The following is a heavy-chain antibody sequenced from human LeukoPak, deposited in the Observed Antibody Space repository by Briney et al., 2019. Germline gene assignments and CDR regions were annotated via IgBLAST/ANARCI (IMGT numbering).Heavy chain of an antibody. V-gene: IGHV4-4*07. CDR3: ARVGCSSTSCYFDY. Sequence: SETLSLTCTVSGGSISSYYWSWIRQPAGKGLEWIGRIYTSGSTNYNPSLKSRVTMSVDTSKNQFSLKLSSVIAADTAVYYCARVGCSSTSCYFDYWGQGTLVTVSS. CDR1: GGSISSYY. CDR2: IYTSGST. D-gene: IGHD2-2*01. J-gene: IGHJ4*02.